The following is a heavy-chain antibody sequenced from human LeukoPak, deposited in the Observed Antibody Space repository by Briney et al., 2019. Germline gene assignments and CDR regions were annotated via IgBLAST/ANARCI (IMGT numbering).Heavy chain of an antibody. D-gene: IGHD1-26*01. V-gene: IGHV3-23*01. CDR3: AKQVVRSGSYIDF. CDR1: GFTFDDYG. CDR2: ISGGGGST. J-gene: IGHJ4*02. Sequence: GGSLRLSCAASGFTFDDYGMSWVRQAPGKGLEWVSAISGGGGSTYYPDFVKGRFTISRDDSKNTLYLQMNSLRAEDTAVYYCAKQVVRSGSYIDFWGQGTLVTVSS.